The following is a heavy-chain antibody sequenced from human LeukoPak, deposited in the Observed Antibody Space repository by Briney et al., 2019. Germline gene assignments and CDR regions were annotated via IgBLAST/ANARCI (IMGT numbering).Heavy chain of an antibody. D-gene: IGHD2-2*02. CDR2: INPNSGGT. J-gene: IGHJ5*02. CDR3: ARKCSSTSCYSFEDWFDP. CDR1: GYTFTGYY. Sequence: GASVKVSCKASGYTFTGYYMHWVRQAPGQGLEWMGWINPNSGGTNYAQKFQGRVTMNRDTSISTAYMELSRLRSDDTTVYYCARKCSSTSCYSFEDWFDPWGQGTLVTVSS. V-gene: IGHV1-2*02.